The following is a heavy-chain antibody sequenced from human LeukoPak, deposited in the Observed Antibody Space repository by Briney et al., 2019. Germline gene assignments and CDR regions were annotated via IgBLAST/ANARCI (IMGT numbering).Heavy chain of an antibody. J-gene: IGHJ4*02. CDR3: ARDDKWLER. V-gene: IGHV4-31*03. CDR1: GGSISSGGYY. CDR2: IYYSGST. Sequence: SETLSLTCTVSGGSISSGGYYWSWIRQHPGKGLEWIGYIYYSGSTYYNPSLKSRVTISLDTSKNQISLKLSSVTAADTAVYYCARDDKWLERWGQGTLVTVSS. D-gene: IGHD6-19*01.